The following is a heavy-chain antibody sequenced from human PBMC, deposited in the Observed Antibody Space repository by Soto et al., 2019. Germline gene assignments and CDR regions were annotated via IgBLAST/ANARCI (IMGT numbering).Heavy chain of an antibody. V-gene: IGHV3-23*01. CDR3: AKDQSNSNPLYYFDF. J-gene: IGHJ4*02. CDR1: GFTFSIYA. CDR2: MSRTGDNT. Sequence: GESLKISCAASGFTFSIYAMTWVRQSPGKGLEWVSSMSRTGDNTYYADSVKGRFTISRDNSKNTLYLQMNSLRAEDTAIYYCAKDQSNSNPLYYFDFWGPGTLVNVSS. D-gene: IGHD3-22*01.